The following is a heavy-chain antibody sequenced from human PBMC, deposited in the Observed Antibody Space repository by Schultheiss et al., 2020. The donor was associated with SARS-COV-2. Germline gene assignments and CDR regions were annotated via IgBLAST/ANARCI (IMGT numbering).Heavy chain of an antibody. D-gene: IGHD1-26*01. CDR1: GFTFSSYA. CDR3: ARVRHPSRGARYYYGMDV. J-gene: IGHJ6*02. CDR2: VWYDGNNK. V-gene: IGHV3-33*01. Sequence: GESLKISCAASGFTFSSYAMHWVRQAPGKGLEWVALVWYDGNNKYYADSVRGRFAISRDNSKNTLSLQMNSLRAEDTAVYYCARVRHPSRGARYYYGMDVWGQGTTVTVSS.